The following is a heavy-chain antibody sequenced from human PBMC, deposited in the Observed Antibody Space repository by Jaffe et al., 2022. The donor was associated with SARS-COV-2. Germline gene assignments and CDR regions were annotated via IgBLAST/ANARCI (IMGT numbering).Heavy chain of an antibody. CDR2: ISGSGGST. J-gene: IGHJ3*02. CDR3: AKDCSSGIAAEGGCAFDI. V-gene: IGHV3-23*01. CDR1: GFTFSSYA. D-gene: IGHD6-13*01. Sequence: EVQLLESGGGLVQPGGSLRLSCAASGFTFSSYAMSWVRQAPGKGLEWVSAISGSGGSTYYADSVKGRFTISRDNSKNTLYLQMNSLRAEDTAVYYCAKDCSSGIAAEGGCAFDIWGQGTMVTVSS.